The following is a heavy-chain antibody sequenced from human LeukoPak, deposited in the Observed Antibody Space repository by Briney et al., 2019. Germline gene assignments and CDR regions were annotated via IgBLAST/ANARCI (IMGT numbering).Heavy chain of an antibody. V-gene: IGHV3-11*06. CDR2: ISRSSSYT. J-gene: IGHJ6*02. Sequence: GGSLRLSCAASGFTFSDYYMTWLRQAPGKGLEWVSYISRSSSYTNYADSVKGRITTSRDNAKNSLYLQMDSLRAEDTAVYYCARGQGSAPPHYGMDVWGQGTTVTVSS. CDR1: GFTFSDYY. CDR3: ARGQGSAPPHYGMDV.